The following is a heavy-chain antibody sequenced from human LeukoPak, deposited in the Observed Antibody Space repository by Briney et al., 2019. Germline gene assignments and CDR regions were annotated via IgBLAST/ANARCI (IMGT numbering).Heavy chain of an antibody. D-gene: IGHD3-9*01. CDR2: IRHDGSNK. V-gene: IGHV3-30*02. J-gene: IGHJ6*03. CDR3: AKGSKLLVFTRDHYIAV. Sequence: GGSLRLSCAASGFTVSSNYMSWVRQAPGKGLEWVAFIRHDGSNKYYADSVKGRFTISRDNSKNTLYLQMNSLRAEDTAVYYCAKGSKLLVFTRDHYIAVWGKGTSVTISS. CDR1: GFTVSSNY.